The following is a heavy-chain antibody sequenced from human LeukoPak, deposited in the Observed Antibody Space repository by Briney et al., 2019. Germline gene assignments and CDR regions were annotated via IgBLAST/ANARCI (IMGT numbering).Heavy chain of an antibody. CDR1: GFTVSSNS. Sequence: GGSLRLSCAASGFTVSSNSMSWVRQAPGEGLEWVAIIKPDGSATSYVDSVKGRFTISRDNAKNSLSLQMNSLRVEDTAVYYCARGGSMDVWGQGTAVTVSS. V-gene: IGHV3-7*05. J-gene: IGHJ6*02. CDR2: IKPDGSAT. CDR3: ARGGSMDV.